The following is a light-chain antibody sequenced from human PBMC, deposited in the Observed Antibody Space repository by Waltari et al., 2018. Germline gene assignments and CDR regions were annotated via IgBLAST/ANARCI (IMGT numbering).Light chain of an antibody. CDR2: YDS. CDR3: QVWDDTTNSGV. V-gene: IGLV3-21*04. CDR1: NIESKS. J-gene: IGLJ3*02. Sequence: YVVTQPPSVSVAPGKTATLTCGGENIESKSVTWYQQKPGKAPIFVIFYDSDRPSGIPERFSGSNSGNTATLTISWVEAGDEADYHCQVWDDTTNSGVFGGGTRLTVL.